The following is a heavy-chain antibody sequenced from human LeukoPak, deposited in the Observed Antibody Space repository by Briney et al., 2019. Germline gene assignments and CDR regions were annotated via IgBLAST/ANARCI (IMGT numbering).Heavy chain of an antibody. Sequence: SETLSLTCTVSGGSISSYYWSWIRQPAGKGLEWIGRIYTSGSTNYNPSLKSRVTMSVDTSKNQFPLKLSSVTAADTAVYYRARETRRWPQLERRYYYYGMDVWGQGTTVTVSS. V-gene: IGHV4-4*07. CDR1: GGSISSYY. J-gene: IGHJ6*02. CDR3: ARETRRWPQLERRYYYYGMDV. CDR2: IYTSGST. D-gene: IGHD1-1*01.